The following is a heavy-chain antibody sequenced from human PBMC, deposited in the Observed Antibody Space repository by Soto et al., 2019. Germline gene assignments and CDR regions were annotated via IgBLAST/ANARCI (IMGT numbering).Heavy chain of an antibody. J-gene: IGHJ4*02. CDR3: ARSGDNYNVLDY. D-gene: IGHD3-10*02. CDR2: ISYHGNTE. Sequence: PGGSLRLSCTAYGFTFSDHALHGLRQTPGKGLEWVGYISYHGNTEKYADSVKGRFTISRDNYKKEVYLPMNSLTIEDTAVYYCARSGDNYNVLDYWGQGTPVTVSS. V-gene: IGHV3-30*04. CDR1: GFTFSDHA.